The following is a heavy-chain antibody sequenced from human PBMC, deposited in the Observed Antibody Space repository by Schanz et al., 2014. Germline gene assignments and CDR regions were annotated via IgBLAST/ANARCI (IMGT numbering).Heavy chain of an antibody. V-gene: IGHV3-48*01. Sequence: EVRLVESGGGLVQPGGSLRLSCEASEFDFNSYSMNWVRQVPGKGLEWLSYIATSSSTRHYADSVKGRVTISRDNAKNSVSLQMRRLRVEDTAVYYCARDLEGYDGGGGGFDPWGQGTLVTVSS. J-gene: IGHJ5*02. CDR1: EFDFNSYS. CDR3: ARDLEGYDGGGGGFDP. D-gene: IGHD2-21*01. CDR2: IATSSSTR.